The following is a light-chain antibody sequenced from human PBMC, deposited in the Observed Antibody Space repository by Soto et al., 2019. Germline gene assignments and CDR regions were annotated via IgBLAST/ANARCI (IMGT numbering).Light chain of an antibody. CDR1: SSDVGGYDY. CDR2: DVS. J-gene: IGLJ2*01. V-gene: IGLV2-14*01. CDR3: SSYASSSTLV. Sequence: QSVLTQPASVSGSPGQSITISCTGTSSDVGGYDYVSWYQQHPGKVPKLMIYDVSSRLSGVSNRFSGSKSGNTASLTISGLQAEDEADYYCSSYASSSTLVFGGGTKLTVL.